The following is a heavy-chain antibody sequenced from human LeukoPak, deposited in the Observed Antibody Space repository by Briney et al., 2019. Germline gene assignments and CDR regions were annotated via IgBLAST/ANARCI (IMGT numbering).Heavy chain of an antibody. V-gene: IGHV4-4*07. CDR2: IYTSGST. Sequence: SETLSLTCTLSGGSISSYYWSWIRQPAGKGLEWIGRIYTSGSTNYNPSLKSRVTMSVDTSKNQFSLKLSSVTAADTAVYYCARGQAAAGTKEYFQHWGQGTLVTVSS. J-gene: IGHJ1*01. CDR1: GGSISSYY. CDR3: ARGQAAAGTKEYFQH. D-gene: IGHD6-13*01.